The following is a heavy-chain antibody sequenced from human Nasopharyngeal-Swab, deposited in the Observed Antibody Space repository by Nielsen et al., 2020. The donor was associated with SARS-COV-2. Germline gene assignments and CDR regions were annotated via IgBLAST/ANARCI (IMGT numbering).Heavy chain of an antibody. CDR2: MKPSGRT. V-gene: IGHV4-34*01. Sequence: SETLSLTCAVYGRSLSDYHWSWIRQPPGKGLEWIGEMKPSGRTNYNPSLKSRVAISIDTSKNQLFLNLRSVTAADTAVFYCAGHPADFDYWGQGTLVTVSS. CDR1: GRSLSDYH. CDR3: AGHPADFDY. J-gene: IGHJ4*02.